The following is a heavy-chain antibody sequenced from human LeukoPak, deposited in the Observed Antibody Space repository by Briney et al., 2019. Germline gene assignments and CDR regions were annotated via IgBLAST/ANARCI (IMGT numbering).Heavy chain of an antibody. CDR3: ARVRAAAGMGYFDY. Sequence: GASVKVSCKASGYTFTGYSVHWVRQAPGQGLEWMGWINPNSGGTNYAQKFQGWVTMTRDTSISTAYMELSRLRSDDTAVYYCARVRAAAGMGYFDYWGQGTLVTVSS. V-gene: IGHV1-2*04. J-gene: IGHJ4*02. CDR1: GYTFTGYS. D-gene: IGHD6-13*01. CDR2: INPNSGGT.